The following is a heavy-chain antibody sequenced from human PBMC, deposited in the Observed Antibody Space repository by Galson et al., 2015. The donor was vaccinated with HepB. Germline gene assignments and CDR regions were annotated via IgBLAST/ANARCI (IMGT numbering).Heavy chain of an antibody. J-gene: IGHJ3*02. CDR1: GYSFHSQW. CDR2: IDPGDSDT. V-gene: IGHV5-51*01. D-gene: IGHD2-15*01. CDR3: ASLSVVVVAATHCIGACDI. Sequence: SGAEVTNTGASLKISCKGSGYSFHSQWNGWVRQMHGKGLEWMGFIDPGDSDTSYSPSSQGQVTISANKSISTAYLQLSSLKASNTAMYYCASLSVVVVAATHCIGACDIRGQGTMVTVSS.